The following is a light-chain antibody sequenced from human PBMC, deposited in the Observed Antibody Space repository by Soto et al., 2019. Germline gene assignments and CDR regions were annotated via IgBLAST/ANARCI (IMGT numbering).Light chain of an antibody. J-gene: IGKJ1*01. V-gene: IGKV1-5*03. CDR2: KAS. Sequence: DVQMTQSPSTLSASVGDRVTITCRASQSISGWLAWYQQRPGKAPKLMIYKASTLETGVPSRFSGSGSGTEFTLTINNLQPDDFATYYCQQYAGYSRTFGQGTKVEIK. CDR1: QSISGW. CDR3: QQYAGYSRT.